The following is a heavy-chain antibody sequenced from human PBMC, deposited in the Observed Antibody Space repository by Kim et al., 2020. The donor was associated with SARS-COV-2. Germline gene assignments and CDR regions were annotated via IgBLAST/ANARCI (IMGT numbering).Heavy chain of an antibody. D-gene: IGHD1-1*01. CDR2: IYASGTT. V-gene: IGHV4-59*11. CDR3: ARGTETAPRSALEI. CDR1: GASISHHC. Sequence: SETLSLTCTVSGASISHHCWSWIRQPRGKGLEWIGYIYASGTTDSNPSLKSRVTMSVDTSKNQISLRLNSVTAADMALYYCARGTETAPRSALEIWGQGTMVTVSS. J-gene: IGHJ3*02.